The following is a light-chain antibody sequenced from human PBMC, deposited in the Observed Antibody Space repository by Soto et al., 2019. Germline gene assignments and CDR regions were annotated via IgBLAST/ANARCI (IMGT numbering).Light chain of an antibody. J-gene: IGKJ4*01. CDR1: QSVTSD. Sequence: ETVMTQSPVTLSVSPGGRATLSCRASQSVTSDSLAWFQQRPGQAPRLLIYRTSTRATGVPARFSGSGSGTEFTLTISSLQSEDFATYYCQQVSGYPLNFGGGTKVDIK. CDR2: RTS. V-gene: IGKV3-15*01. CDR3: QQVSGYPLN.